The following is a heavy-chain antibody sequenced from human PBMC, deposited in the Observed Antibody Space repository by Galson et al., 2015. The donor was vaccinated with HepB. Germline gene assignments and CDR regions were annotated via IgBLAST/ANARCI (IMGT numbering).Heavy chain of an antibody. J-gene: IGHJ4*02. D-gene: IGHD2-2*01. V-gene: IGHV4-34*01. CDR2: INHSGST. CDR3: ARRRGVVVPAAMDLDY. Sequence: SETLSLTCAVYGGSFSGYYWSWIRQPPGKGLEWIGEINHSGSTNYNPSLKSRVTISVDTSKNQFSLKLSSVTAADTAVYYCARRRGVVVPAAMDLDYWGQGTLVTVSS. CDR1: GGSFSGYY.